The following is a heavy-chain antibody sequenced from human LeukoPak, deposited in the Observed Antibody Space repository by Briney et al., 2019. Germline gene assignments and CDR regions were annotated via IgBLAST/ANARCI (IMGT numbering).Heavy chain of an antibody. CDR2: IYHSGST. J-gene: IGHJ4*02. D-gene: IGHD5-12*01. CDR1: GGSISSGGYY. Sequence: PSQTLSLTCTVSGGSISSGGYYWSSIRQPPGKGLEWIGYIYHSGSTYYNPSLKSRVTISVDRSKNQFSLKLSSVTAADTAVYYCASYSGYDPYHFDYWGQGTLVTVSS. CDR3: ASYSGYDPYHFDY. V-gene: IGHV4-30-2*02.